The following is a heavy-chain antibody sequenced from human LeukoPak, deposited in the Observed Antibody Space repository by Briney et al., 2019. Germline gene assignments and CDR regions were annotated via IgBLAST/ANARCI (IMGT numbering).Heavy chain of an antibody. CDR2: VKQDGSET. CDR3: ARDSDARNWNGLFDN. V-gene: IGHV3-7*01. Sequence: PGGSLRLSCAASGFTFSSYAMSWVRQAPGKGLEWVASVKQDGSETYYVDSVKGRFTISRDNAKNSLYLLMNSLRAEDTAVYYCARDSDARNWNGLFDNWGQGTLVTVSS. CDR1: GFTFSSYA. J-gene: IGHJ4*02. D-gene: IGHD1-1*01.